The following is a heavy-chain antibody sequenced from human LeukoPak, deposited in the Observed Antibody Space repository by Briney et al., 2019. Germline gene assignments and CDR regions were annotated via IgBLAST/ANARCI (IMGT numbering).Heavy chain of an antibody. CDR1: GFSFNTCW. CDR3: ASPTIFGVVIYY. D-gene: IGHD3-3*01. V-gene: IGHV3-7*01. Sequence: GGSLRLSCAASGFSFNTCWMNWVRQAPGKGLEWVANIKQDGSEKNYVDSVKGRFTIFRDNAKNSVYLQMNSLRAEDTAVYYCASPTIFGVVIYYWGQGTLVTVSS. CDR2: IKQDGSEK. J-gene: IGHJ4*02.